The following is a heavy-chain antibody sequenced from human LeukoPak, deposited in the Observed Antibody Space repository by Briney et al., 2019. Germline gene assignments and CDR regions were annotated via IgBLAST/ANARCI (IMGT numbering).Heavy chain of an antibody. V-gene: IGHV4-38-2*01. D-gene: IGHD3-3*01. CDR3: ARQLVLGVKTFDS. Sequence: PSETLSLTCAFSGYSINRGYYWGWIRQSPGKGLEWIGSIFNSGSTYFNPSLNSRVTISIDTSKNHFSLELKSVTAADTALYFCARQLVLGVKTFDSWGQGTLVAVSS. J-gene: IGHJ4*02. CDR2: IFNSGST. CDR1: GYSINRGYY.